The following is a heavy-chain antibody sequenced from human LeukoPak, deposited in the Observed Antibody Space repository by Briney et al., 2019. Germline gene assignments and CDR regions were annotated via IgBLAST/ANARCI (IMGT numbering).Heavy chain of an antibody. CDR2: INHNSGGT. Sequence: GASVKVSCKASGYTFTSYYMHWVRQARGQGLEWMGRINHNSGGTNYAQKLQGRGTMTRDTSISTAYMELSRLRSDDTAVYYCARESEELYYFDYWGQGTLVTVSS. CDR1: GYTFTSYY. J-gene: IGHJ4*02. CDR3: ARESEELYYFDY. V-gene: IGHV1-2*06. D-gene: IGHD1-7*01.